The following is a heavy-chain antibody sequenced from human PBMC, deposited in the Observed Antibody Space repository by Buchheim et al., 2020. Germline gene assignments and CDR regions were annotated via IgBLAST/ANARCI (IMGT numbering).Heavy chain of an antibody. CDR1: GGSISSSNW. J-gene: IGHJ5*02. CDR2: IYYSGST. D-gene: IGHD3-22*01. V-gene: IGHV4-4*02. CDR3: ATYYDSSGYYGFDP. Sequence: QVQLQESGPGLVKPSGTLSLTCAVSGGSISSSNWWSWVRQPPGKGLEWIGYIYYSGSTYYNPSLKSRVTISVDTSKNQFSLKLSSVTAADTAVYYCATYYDSSGYYGFDPWGQGTL.